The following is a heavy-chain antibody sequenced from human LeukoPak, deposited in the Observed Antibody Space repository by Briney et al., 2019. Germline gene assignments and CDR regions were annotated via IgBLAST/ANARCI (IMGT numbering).Heavy chain of an antibody. CDR1: SYSISSGYY. J-gene: IGHJ4*02. CDR2: IYHSGNT. CDR3: ARVNSRLAYFDY. D-gene: IGHD6-25*01. V-gene: IGHV4-38-2*02. Sequence: SETLSLTCTVSSYSISSGYYWGWIRQPPGKGLEWIGSIYHSGNTYYNPSLKSRLTISLDTSKNQFSLKLRSVTAADTAVYYCARVNSRLAYFDYWGQGTLATVSS.